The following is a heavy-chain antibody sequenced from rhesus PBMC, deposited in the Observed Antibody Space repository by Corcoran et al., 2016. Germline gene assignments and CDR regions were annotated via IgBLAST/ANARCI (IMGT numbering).Heavy chain of an antibody. J-gene: IGHJ4*01. V-gene: IGHV1S2*01. D-gene: IGHD3-3*01. CDR1: GYTFTDYY. Sequence: QVQLVQSGAEVKKPVSSVKVSCKASGYTFTDYYMHWVRQAPRQGLEWMGWINPYNGHTKYAQKSQGRVTMTRDTSKSTAYMELSSLRSEDTAVYYCANNRGYFDYWGQGVLVTVSS. CDR2: INPYNGHT. CDR3: ANNRGYFDY.